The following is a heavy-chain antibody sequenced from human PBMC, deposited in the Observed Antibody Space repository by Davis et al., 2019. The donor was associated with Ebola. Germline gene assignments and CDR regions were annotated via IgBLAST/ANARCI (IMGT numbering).Heavy chain of an antibody. CDR1: GYTLTELS. CDR3: ARGAYGMDV. J-gene: IGHJ6*02. V-gene: IGHV1-46*01. Sequence: ASVKVSCKVSGYTLTELSMHWVRQAPGQGLEWMGGIIPIFGTASYAQKFQGRVTMTRDTSTSTVYMELSSLRSEDTAVYYCARGAYGMDVWGQGTTVTVSS. CDR2: IIPIFGTA.